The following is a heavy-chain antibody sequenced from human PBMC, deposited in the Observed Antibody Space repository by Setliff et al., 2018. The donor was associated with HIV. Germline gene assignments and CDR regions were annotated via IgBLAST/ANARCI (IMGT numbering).Heavy chain of an antibody. D-gene: IGHD5-18*01. V-gene: IGHV3-21*01. J-gene: IGHJ4*02. Sequence: GGSLRLSCAASGFTFSSYSMHWVRQAPGKGLEWVSSISSSSSYIYYADSVKGRFTISRDNAKNSLYLQMNSLRAEDTAVYYCARGLRWIQVSPDYFDFWGQGTLVTVSS. CDR2: ISSSSSYI. CDR3: ARGLRWIQVSPDYFDF. CDR1: GFTFSSYS.